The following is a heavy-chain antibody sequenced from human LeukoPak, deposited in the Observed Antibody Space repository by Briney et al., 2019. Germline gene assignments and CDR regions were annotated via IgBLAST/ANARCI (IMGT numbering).Heavy chain of an antibody. CDR1: GYTFTGYY. J-gene: IGHJ4*02. D-gene: IGHD1-26*01. CDR3: ARDRTGSYREYNY. V-gene: IGHV1-2*02. Sequence: GASVKVSCKASGYTFTGYYIHWVRQAPGQGLEWMGWINPNSGGTYSAQSFQGRVTMTRDTSINTAYMDLSRLTSDDTAVYLCARDRTGSYREYNYWGQGTLVTVSS. CDR2: INPNSGGT.